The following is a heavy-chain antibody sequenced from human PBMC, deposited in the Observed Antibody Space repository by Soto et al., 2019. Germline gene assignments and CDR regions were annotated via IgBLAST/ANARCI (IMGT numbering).Heavy chain of an antibody. CDR2: IYYSGST. V-gene: IGHV4-31*03. CDR3: ARDRGSGYDWGVFDY. D-gene: IGHD5-12*01. CDR1: GGSISSGGYY. Sequence: QVQLQESGPGLVKPSQTLSLTCTVSGGSISSGGYYWSWIRQHPGKGLEWIGYIYYSGSTYYNPSLKSRVTIXXDXSXXQFSLKASSVTAADTAVYYCARDRGSGYDWGVFDYWGQGTLVTVSS. J-gene: IGHJ4*02.